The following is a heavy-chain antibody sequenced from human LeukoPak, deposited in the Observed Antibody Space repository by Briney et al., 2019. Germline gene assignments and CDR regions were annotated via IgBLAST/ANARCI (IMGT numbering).Heavy chain of an antibody. V-gene: IGHV1-2*02. D-gene: IGHD1-26*01. CDR3: ARDPQQLVGATGGGFEY. CDR2: IHPKSGDT. CDR1: GYTFTDHY. Sequence: ASVKVSCKTSGYTFTDHYFHWLRQAPGQGLEWMGWIHPKSGDTNYAERFQGRVSLTRDTSISTAYMELRSLRSDDTAVYYCARDPQQLVGATGGGFEYWGQGTLVTVSS. J-gene: IGHJ4*02.